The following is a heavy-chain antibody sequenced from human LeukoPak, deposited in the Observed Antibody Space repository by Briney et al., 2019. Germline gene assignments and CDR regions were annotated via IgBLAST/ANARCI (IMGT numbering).Heavy chain of an antibody. CDR1: GGSISSYY. D-gene: IGHD5-18*01. CDR2: IYTSGST. J-gene: IGHJ4*02. V-gene: IGHV4-4*07. Sequence: SETLSLTCTVSGGSISSYYWSWIRQPAGKGLEWIGRIYTSGSTNYNPSLKSRVTISVDTSKNQFSLKLSSVTAADTAVYYCARGGDHSYGPPLDYWGQGTLVTVSS. CDR3: ARGGDHSYGPPLDY.